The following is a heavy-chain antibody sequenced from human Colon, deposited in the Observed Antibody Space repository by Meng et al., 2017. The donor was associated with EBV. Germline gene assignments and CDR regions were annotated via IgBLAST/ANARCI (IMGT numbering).Heavy chain of an antibody. CDR3: ARGDLDGDCYYCLDF. CDR2: IYYSGRT. V-gene: IGHV4-39*07. CDR1: GDSVSNKNKD. D-gene: IGHD2-21*02. J-gene: IGHJ4*02. Sequence: QESGPGLVKPSETLSLTFRVSGDSVSNKNKDWGWIRQPPGKGLEWIGNIYYSGRTNYNPSLTSRVAISVDTSKNQFSLRLNSVTAADSAIYSCARGDLDGDCYYCLDFWGQGALVTVSS.